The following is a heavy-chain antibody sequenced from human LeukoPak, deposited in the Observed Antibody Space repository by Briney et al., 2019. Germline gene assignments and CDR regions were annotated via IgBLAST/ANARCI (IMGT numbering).Heavy chain of an antibody. CDR2: ISNSGSSI. D-gene: IGHD3-10*01. CDR1: GFTFSSYS. J-gene: IGHJ4*02. CDR3: AKSFWWFGEFSPFDY. V-gene: IGHV3-21*01. Sequence: GGSLRLSCAASGFTFSSYSMHWVRQAPGKGLEWVSSISNSGSSIYYADSVKGRFTISRDNAKNSLYLQMNSLRAEDTAVYYCAKSFWWFGEFSPFDYWGQGTLLTVSS.